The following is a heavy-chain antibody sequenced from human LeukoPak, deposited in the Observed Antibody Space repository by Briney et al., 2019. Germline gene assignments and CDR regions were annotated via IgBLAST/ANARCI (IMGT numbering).Heavy chain of an antibody. CDR2: IHHIGST. CDR3: ARSVPHNGGWRATFDF. D-gene: IGHD2-8*01. CDR1: GDSSSSHSYF. V-gene: IGHV4-39*01. J-gene: IGHJ4*02. Sequence: SETLSLTCTVSGDSSSSHSYFWGWIRQPPGKGLEWIGNIHHIGSTYYNPSLRSRVAISVDTSANQFSLKLSSVTAADTAVYYCARSVPHNGGWRATFDFCGQGALVTVSS.